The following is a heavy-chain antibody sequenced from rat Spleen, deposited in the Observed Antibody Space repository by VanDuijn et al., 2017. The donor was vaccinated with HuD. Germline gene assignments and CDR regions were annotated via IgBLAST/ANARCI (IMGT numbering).Heavy chain of an antibody. CDR2: ISPGGGTN. CDR1: GLTFSDYH. Sequence: EVQLVESGGGLVQPGRSLTLPCAASGLTFSDYHMTWVRPDPKKGLEWFATISPGGGTNFYRDSVKGRFTISSDNAKSTLYLQMASLRSEDTATYYWARRHYGYTDYFDYWGQGVMVTVSS. CDR3: ARRHYGYTDYFDY. J-gene: IGHJ2*01. V-gene: IGHV5-25*01. D-gene: IGHD1-9*01.